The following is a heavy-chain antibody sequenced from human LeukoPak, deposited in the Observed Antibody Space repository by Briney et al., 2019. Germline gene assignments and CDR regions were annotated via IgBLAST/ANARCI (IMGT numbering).Heavy chain of an antibody. D-gene: IGHD5-18*01. CDR1: GGSFSGYY. CDR3: ARARGYSYGPDAFDI. Sequence: SETLSLTCAVYGGSFSGYYWSWIRQPPGKGLEWIGEINHSGSTNYNPSLKSRVTISVDTSKNQFSLKLSSVTAADTAVYYCARARGYSYGPDAFDIWGQGTIVTVSS. V-gene: IGHV4-34*01. CDR2: INHSGST. J-gene: IGHJ3*02.